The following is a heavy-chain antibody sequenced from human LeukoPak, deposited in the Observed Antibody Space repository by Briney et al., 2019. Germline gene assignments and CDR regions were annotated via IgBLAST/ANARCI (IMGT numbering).Heavy chain of an antibody. J-gene: IGHJ5*02. Sequence: PSETLSLTCTVSGGSISSYYWSWIRQPPGKGLEWIGYIYYSGSTNYNPSLKSRVTISVDTSKNQFSLKLSSVTAADTAVYYCARDRGYKLDPWGQGTLVTVPS. V-gene: IGHV4-59*01. CDR3: ARDRGYKLDP. CDR1: GGSISSYY. D-gene: IGHD5-24*01. CDR2: IYYSGST.